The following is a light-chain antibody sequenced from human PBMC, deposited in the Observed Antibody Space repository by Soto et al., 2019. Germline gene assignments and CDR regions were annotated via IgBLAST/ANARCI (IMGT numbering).Light chain of an antibody. V-gene: IGKV1-17*01. Sequence: DTQISQSPSSLPASVGDRVTITCRSSQGIREELGWYQQEPGKAPKRLIYAASSLQSGVPSRFSGSGSGTEFTFTISSLEPEDFATYYRLQHSTYPWTFGQGTGLEIK. CDR2: AAS. CDR3: LQHSTYPWT. CDR1: QGIREE. J-gene: IGKJ1*01.